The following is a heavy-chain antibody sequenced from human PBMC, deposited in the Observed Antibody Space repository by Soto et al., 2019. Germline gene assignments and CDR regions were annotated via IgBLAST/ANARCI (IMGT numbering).Heavy chain of an antibody. CDR3: AREDYIAVAGLVGWFDP. Sequence: QVQLQESGPGLVKPSETLSLTCTVSGGSVSSGSYYWSWIRQPPGKGLEWIGYIYYSGSTNYNPSLKSRVTISVDTSKNQFSLKLSSVTAAVTAVYYCAREDYIAVAGLVGWFDPWGQGTLVTVS. CDR2: IYYSGST. CDR1: GGSVSSGSYY. V-gene: IGHV4-61*01. D-gene: IGHD6-19*01. J-gene: IGHJ5*02.